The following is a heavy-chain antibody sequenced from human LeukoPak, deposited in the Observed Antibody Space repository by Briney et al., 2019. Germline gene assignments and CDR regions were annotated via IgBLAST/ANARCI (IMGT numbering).Heavy chain of an antibody. CDR2: IYTSGST. Sequence: SETLSLTCTVSGGSISTGSYSWNWIRQPAGKGLEWMGRIYTSGSTNYNPSLKSRVTVSVDTSKNQFSLKLSSVTAADTAVYYCARDYGSGDQKCFDPWGQGTLVTVSS. J-gene: IGHJ5*02. CDR3: ARDYGSGDQKCFDP. CDR1: GGSISTGSYS. D-gene: IGHD3-10*01. V-gene: IGHV4-61*02.